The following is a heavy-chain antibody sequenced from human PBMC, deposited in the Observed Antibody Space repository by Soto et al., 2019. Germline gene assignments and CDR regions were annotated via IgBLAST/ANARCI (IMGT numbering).Heavy chain of an antibody. V-gene: IGHV2-5*02. CDR3: THSSRDAALDL. Sequence: QITLKESGPTLVKPTQTLTLTCTFSGFSLSSSGVSVGWIRQPPGKALEWLAHLYWDDDKRNCPSLKNRLIITKDTTKNPEVLGMSDMDRRGRATINCTHSSRDAALDLRGQGTVVAVSS. CDR1: GFSLSSSGVS. J-gene: IGHJ3*01. CDR2: LYWDDDK.